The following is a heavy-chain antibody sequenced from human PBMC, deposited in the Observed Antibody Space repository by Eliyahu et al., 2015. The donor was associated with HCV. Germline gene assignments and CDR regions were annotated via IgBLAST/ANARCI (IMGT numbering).Heavy chain of an antibody. CDR2: ISSSGATI. D-gene: IGHD6-13*01. Sequence: QVQLVESGGGSVKPGGSLRXSCAVSGFTFSXXNMSWIRQAPGKGLEWISYISSSGATIYYADSVRGRFTISRDDAENSLYLQMSSLRAEDTAVYFCARGLYTRTWYYYYALDVWGQGTTVTVSS. CDR3: ARGLYTRTWYYYYALDV. V-gene: IGHV3-11*01. J-gene: IGHJ6*02. CDR1: GFTFSXXN.